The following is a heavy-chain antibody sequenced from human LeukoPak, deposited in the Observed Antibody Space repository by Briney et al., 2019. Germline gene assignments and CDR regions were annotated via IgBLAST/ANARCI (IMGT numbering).Heavy chain of an antibody. V-gene: IGHV3-21*01. CDR3: ARDPYSGAYGDSYYYYMDL. Sequence: PGGSLRLSCAASGFTFSSYAMGWVRQAPGKGLEWVSSITSGSTYVFYTDSVKGRFTISRDNAKNSLYLQMNSLRAEDTAVYYCARDPYSGAYGDSYYYYMDLWGQGTAVTISS. CDR1: GFTFSSYA. D-gene: IGHD1-26*01. J-gene: IGHJ6*03. CDR2: ITSGSTYV.